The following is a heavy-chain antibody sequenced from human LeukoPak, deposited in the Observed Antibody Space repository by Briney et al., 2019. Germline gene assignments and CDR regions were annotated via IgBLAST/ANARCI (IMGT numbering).Heavy chain of an antibody. V-gene: IGHV4-61*02. CDR3: ARDRITIFGVVTLDY. J-gene: IGHJ4*02. CDR2: IYTSGST. Sequence: SQTLSLTCTVSGGSISSGSYYWSWIRQPAGKGLEWIGRIYTSGSTNYNPSLKSRVTISVDTSKNQFSLKLSSVTAADTAVYYCARDRITIFGVVTLDYWGQGTLVTVSS. D-gene: IGHD3-3*01. CDR1: GGSISSGSYY.